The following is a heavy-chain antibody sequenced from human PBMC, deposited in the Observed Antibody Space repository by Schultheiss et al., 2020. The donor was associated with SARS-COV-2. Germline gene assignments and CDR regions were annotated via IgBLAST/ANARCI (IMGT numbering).Heavy chain of an antibody. Sequence: SETLSLTCTVSGGSISSYYWTWIRQPPGKGLEWIGYLYYSGSTYYNPSLKSRVTISVDTSKNQFSLKLSSVTAADTAVYYCARQRSNNSNVRYYYYYYGMDVWGQGTTVTVSS. CDR3: ARQRSNNSNVRYYYYYYGMDV. CDR2: LYYSGST. CDR1: GGSISSYY. D-gene: IGHD1-1*01. J-gene: IGHJ6*02. V-gene: IGHV4-59*08.